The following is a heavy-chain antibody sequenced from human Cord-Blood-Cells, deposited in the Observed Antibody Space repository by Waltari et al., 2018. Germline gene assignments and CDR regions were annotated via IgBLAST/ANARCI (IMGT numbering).Heavy chain of an antibody. D-gene: IGHD2-2*02. CDR1: GGSISSGGYS. CDR3: AAARPTFWFDP. V-gene: IGHV4-31*03. J-gene: IGHJ5*02. CDR2: IYYSGST. Sequence: QVQLQESGPGLVKPSQTLSLTCTVSGGSISSGGYSWSWIRQHPGKGLEWIGYIYYSGSTYYNPSLKSRVTISVDTSKNQFSLKLSSVTAADTAVYYCAAARPTFWFDPWGQGTLVTVSS.